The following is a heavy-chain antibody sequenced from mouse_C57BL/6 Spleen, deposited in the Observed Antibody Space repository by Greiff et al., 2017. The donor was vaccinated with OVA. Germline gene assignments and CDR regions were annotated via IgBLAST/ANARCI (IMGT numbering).Heavy chain of an antibody. Sequence: VKLQQPGAELVRPGSSVKLSCKASGYTFTSYWMHWVKQRPIQGLEWIGNIDPSDSETHYNQKFKDKATLTVDKSSSTAYMQLSSLTSEDSAVYYCARSGDSLFAYWGQGTLVTVSA. D-gene: IGHD3-2*02. CDR3: ARSGDSLFAY. V-gene: IGHV1-52*01. J-gene: IGHJ3*01. CDR2: IDPSDSET. CDR1: GYTFTSYW.